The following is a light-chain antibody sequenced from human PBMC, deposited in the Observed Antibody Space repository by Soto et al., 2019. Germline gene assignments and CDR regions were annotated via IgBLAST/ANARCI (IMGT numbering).Light chain of an antibody. J-gene: IGLJ2*01. V-gene: IGLV7-43*01. CDR3: LLYYGGAVV. CDR1: TGTVTSGHY. CDR2: STD. Sequence: QAVVTQEPSLTVSPGGTVTLTCASITGTVTSGHYPNWLQQKPGQAPRALIYSTDTRHSWTPARFSGSLLGGKAALTLSGGQPEDEADYYCLLYYGGAVVFGGGTKLTVL.